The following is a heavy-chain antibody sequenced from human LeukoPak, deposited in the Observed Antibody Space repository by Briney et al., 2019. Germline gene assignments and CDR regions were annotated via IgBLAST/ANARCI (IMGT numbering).Heavy chain of an antibody. V-gene: IGHV3-48*04. D-gene: IGHD1-26*01. CDR1: GFTFDDYA. J-gene: IGHJ4*02. CDR3: ARTEVLGSYYFDY. Sequence: GGSLRLSCAASGFTFDDYAMNWVRQAPGKGLEWVSYISSSSSTIYYADSVKGRFTISRDNAKNSLYLQMNSLRAEDTAVYYCARTEVLGSYYFDYWGQGTLVTVSS. CDR2: ISSSSSTI.